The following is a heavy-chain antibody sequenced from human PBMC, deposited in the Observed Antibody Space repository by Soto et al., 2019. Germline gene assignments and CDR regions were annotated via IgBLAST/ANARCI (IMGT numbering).Heavy chain of an antibody. CDR1: GFTFSSYA. Sequence: SCVASGFTFSSYAMSWVRQAPGKGLEWVSAISSGGDRTDYADSVKGRFTISRDNSKNTLYLQMNSLRAEDTAVYYCAKAGFDYWGQGTLVTVSS. CDR3: AKAGFDY. CDR2: ISSGGDRT. J-gene: IGHJ4*02. V-gene: IGHV3-23*01.